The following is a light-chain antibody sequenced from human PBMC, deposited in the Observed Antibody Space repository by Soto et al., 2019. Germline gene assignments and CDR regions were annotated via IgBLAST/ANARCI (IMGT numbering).Light chain of an antibody. CDR3: QQYDDWPPIT. Sequence: EVVMTQSPGTLSASPGERATLSCRASRTIAGNVAWYQQKPGQAPRLLIFLTSTRAIGVPDRFSGGGSGTEFTLTISSLQSEDFAVYYCQQYDDWPPITFGKGTRLEIK. V-gene: IGKV3D-15*01. CDR1: RTIAGN. CDR2: LTS. J-gene: IGKJ5*01.